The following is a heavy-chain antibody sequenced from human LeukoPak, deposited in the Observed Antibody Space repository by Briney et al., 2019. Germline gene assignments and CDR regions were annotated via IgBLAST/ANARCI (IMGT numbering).Heavy chain of an antibody. D-gene: IGHD4-17*01. J-gene: IGHJ4*02. Sequence: SQTLSLTCAISGDSVSSNSAAWNWIRQSPSRGLEWLGRTYYRSKWYNDYAVSVKSRITINPDTSKNQFSLQLNSVTPEDTAVYYCARDYGDYVGFWAFFDYWGQGTLVTVSS. CDR1: GDSVSSNSAA. CDR3: ARDYGDYVGFWAFFDY. V-gene: IGHV6-1*01. CDR2: TYYRSKWYN.